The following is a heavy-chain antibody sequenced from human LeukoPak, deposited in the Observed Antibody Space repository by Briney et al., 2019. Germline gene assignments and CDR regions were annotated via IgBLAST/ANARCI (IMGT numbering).Heavy chain of an antibody. CDR1: GFTFSSYW. Sequence: PGGSLRPSRAGSGFTFSSYWMHWVRQAPGKGLVWVSRINSDGSSATYADSVKGRFTISRDNAKNTLYLQMNSLRGEDTAVYYCARDRATAMFDYWAQGILVTVSS. D-gene: IGHD5-18*01. CDR3: ARDRATAMFDY. J-gene: IGHJ4*02. CDR2: INSDGSSA. V-gene: IGHV3-74*01.